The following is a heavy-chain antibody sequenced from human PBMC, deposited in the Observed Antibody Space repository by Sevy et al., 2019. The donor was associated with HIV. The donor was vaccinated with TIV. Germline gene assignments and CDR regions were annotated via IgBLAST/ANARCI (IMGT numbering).Heavy chain of an antibody. CDR3: ARDYRYGMLRIQLWSSFDY. J-gene: IGHJ4*02. CDR2: ISSSSSTI. CDR1: GFTFSSYS. Sequence: RGFLRLSCAASGFTFSSYSMNWVRQAPGKGLEWVSYISSSSSTIYYADSVKGRFTISRDNAKNSLYLQMNSLRDEDTAAYYCARDYRYGMLRIQLWSSFDYWGQGTLVTVSS. D-gene: IGHD5-18*01. V-gene: IGHV3-48*02.